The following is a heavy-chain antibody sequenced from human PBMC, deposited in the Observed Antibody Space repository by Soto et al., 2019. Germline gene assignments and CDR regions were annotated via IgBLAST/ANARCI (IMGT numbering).Heavy chain of an antibody. CDR3: ARWRVAAAAQMGFDP. J-gene: IGHJ5*02. V-gene: IGHV1-69*01. CDR1: GGTFSSYA. D-gene: IGHD6-13*01. Sequence: QVQLVQSGAEVKKPGSSVKVSCKASGGTFSSYAISWVRQAPGQGLEWMGGIIPIFGTANYAQKFQGRVTITADEPTSAADMELRSLRSEDTAVYYCARWRVAAAAQMGFDPWGQGTLVTVSS. CDR2: IIPIFGTA.